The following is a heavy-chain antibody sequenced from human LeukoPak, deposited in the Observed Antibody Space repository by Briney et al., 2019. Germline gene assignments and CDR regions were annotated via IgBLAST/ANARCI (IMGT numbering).Heavy chain of an antibody. J-gene: IGHJ4*02. CDR2: ISGSGGST. CDR1: GFTVSSNY. CDR3: AKHDYGGNFDY. V-gene: IGHV3-23*01. D-gene: IGHD4-23*01. Sequence: GGSLRLSCAASGFTVSSNYMSWVRQAPGKGLEWVSAISGSGGSTYYADSVKGRFTISRDNSKNTLYLQMNSLRAEDTAVYYCAKHDYGGNFDYWGQGTLVTVSS.